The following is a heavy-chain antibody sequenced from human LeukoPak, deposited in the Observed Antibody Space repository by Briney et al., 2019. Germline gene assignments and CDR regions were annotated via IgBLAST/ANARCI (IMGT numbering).Heavy chain of an antibody. D-gene: IGHD3-22*01. J-gene: IGHJ3*02. CDR2: INGDGRST. CDR3: ARDPPNDSGVGFDI. V-gene: IGHV3-74*01. Sequence: GGSLRLSCAASGFTFSSHWMHWVRQAPGKGPVWVSRINGDGRSTNSADSVKGRFTISRDNAMNTLYLQMNNLRAEDTAVYYCARDPPNDSGVGFDIWGQGTMVTVSS. CDR1: GFTFSSHW.